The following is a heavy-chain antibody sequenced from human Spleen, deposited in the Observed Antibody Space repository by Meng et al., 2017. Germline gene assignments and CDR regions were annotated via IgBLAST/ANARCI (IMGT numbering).Heavy chain of an antibody. CDR1: GFTFSSYA. V-gene: IGHV3-30*04. D-gene: IGHD5-18*01. J-gene: IGHJ4*02. Sequence: GGSLRLSCAASGFTFSSYAMHWVRQAPGKGLEWVAVISYDGSNKYYADSVKGRFTISRDNSKSTLYLVINNLRAEDTAMYYCARETDGINRAMVGYWGQGTLVTVSS. CDR3: ARETDGINRAMVGY. CDR2: ISYDGSNK.